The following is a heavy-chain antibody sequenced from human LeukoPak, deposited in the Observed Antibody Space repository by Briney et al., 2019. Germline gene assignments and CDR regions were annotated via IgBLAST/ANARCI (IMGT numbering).Heavy chain of an antibody. Sequence: SETLSLTCTVSGGSISSNIYYWGWIRQPPGKGLEWIGSSYYSGSTYYNPSLKSRVTLSVDTSKNQFSLKLSSVTAADTAVYYCARLRHAGNPNKWWFDPWGQGTLVTVSS. CDR2: SYYSGST. V-gene: IGHV4-39*01. J-gene: IGHJ5*02. CDR3: ARLRHAGNPNKWWFDP. CDR1: GGSISSNIYY. D-gene: IGHD4-23*01.